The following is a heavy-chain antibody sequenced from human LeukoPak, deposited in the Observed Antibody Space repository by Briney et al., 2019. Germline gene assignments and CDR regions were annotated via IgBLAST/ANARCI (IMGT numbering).Heavy chain of an antibody. D-gene: IGHD3-10*01. CDR1: GVSISSNNW. Sequence: SGTLSLTCAVSGVSISSNNWWSWVRQPPGQGLEWIGEIYHSGGTNRNPSLKSRVTISVDRSKNQFSLRLSSVTAADTAVYYCARAPGYYGSGSSYFDSWGQGTLVTVSS. J-gene: IGHJ4*02. CDR3: ARAPGYYGSGSSYFDS. V-gene: IGHV4-4*02. CDR2: IYHSGGT.